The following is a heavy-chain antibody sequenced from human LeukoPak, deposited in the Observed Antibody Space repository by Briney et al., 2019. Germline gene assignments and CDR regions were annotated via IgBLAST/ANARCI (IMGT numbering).Heavy chain of an antibody. V-gene: IGHV4-34*01. Sequence: PPETPSLTCAVYGGSFSGYYWTWIRQPPGKGLEWIGEINHSGSTNYNPSLKSRVTISVDTSKNQLSLKLSSVTAADTAVYYCARKFDYWGQGTLVTVSS. J-gene: IGHJ4*02. CDR1: GGSFSGYY. CDR3: ARKFDY. CDR2: INHSGST.